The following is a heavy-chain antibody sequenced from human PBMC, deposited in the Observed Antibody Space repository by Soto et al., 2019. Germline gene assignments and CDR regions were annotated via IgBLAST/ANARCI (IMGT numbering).Heavy chain of an antibody. CDR2: IVVGSGNT. V-gene: IGHV1-58*01. CDR1: GFTFTSSA. J-gene: IGHJ5*02. D-gene: IGHD3-16*02. CDR3: AAARSFGELST. Sequence: SVKVSCTASGFTFTSSAVQWVRQARGQRLEWIGWIVVGSGNTNYAQKFQERVTITRDMSTTTAYMELSSLRSEDTAVYYCAAARSFGELSTWGQGTLVTVSS.